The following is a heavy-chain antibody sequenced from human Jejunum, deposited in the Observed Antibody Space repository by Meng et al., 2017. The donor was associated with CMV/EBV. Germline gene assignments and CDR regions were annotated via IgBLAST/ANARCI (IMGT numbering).Heavy chain of an antibody. CDR2: IPYSGNT. Sequence: SSRGTYYWAWIRQSPEKGLEWLGSIPYSGNTYYNPSLKSRVTISMDTSKNQFSLRLTSVTAADTAMYYCARDRDDNWGNFDSWGQGTLVTVSS. V-gene: IGHV4-39*07. D-gene: IGHD7-27*01. J-gene: IGHJ4*02. CDR1: SSRGTYY. CDR3: ARDRDDNWGNFDS.